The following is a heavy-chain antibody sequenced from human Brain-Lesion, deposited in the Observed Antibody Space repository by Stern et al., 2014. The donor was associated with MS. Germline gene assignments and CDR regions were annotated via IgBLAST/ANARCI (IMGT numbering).Heavy chain of an antibody. CDR3: ARGERWFDS. V-gene: IGHV3-74*01. CDR1: GFTFSNYW. CDR2: VNNDGRRT. Sequence: EVQLVESGGGLVQPRGSLRLSCAASGFTFSNYWMHWVRQAPGKGLVWVSRVNNDGRRTSYADSVKGRFTMSRDNAKNTLYLQMNSLRVEDTAIYYCARGERWFDSWGQGTLVTVSS. J-gene: IGHJ5*01.